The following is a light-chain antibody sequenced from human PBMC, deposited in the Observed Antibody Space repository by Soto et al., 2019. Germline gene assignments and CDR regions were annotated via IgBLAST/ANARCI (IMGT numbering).Light chain of an antibody. Sequence: EIVLTQSPCTLSLSPGERSTLSCMASQIVSSSYFAWYQQKPGQAPRLLIYGASGRATGIPDRFSGSGSGTDFTLTISRLEPEDFAVYYCQQYGSSITFGQGTRLEI. CDR2: GAS. J-gene: IGKJ5*01. CDR1: QIVSSSY. CDR3: QQYGSSIT. V-gene: IGKV3-20*01.